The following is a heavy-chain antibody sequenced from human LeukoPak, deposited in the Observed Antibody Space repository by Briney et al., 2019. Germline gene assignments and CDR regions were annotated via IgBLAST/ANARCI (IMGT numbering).Heavy chain of an antibody. Sequence: SGGSLRLSCAASGFTFGSYAMHWVRQAPGKGLEWVAVILFDGTNKRYADSVKGRFTISRHNSRNTLSLQMDSLRVEDTAVYHCARDYSGYEIDYWGQGTLVTVSS. CDR3: ARDYSGYEIDY. CDR2: ILFDGTNK. J-gene: IGHJ4*02. V-gene: IGHV3-30-3*01. CDR1: GFTFGSYA. D-gene: IGHD5-12*01.